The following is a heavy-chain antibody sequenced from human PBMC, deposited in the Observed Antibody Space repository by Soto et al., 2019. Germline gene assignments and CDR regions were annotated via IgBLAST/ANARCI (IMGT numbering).Heavy chain of an antibody. CDR1: GFTFSSYA. D-gene: IGHD3-22*01. CDR3: ARRPDSSGPDY. J-gene: IGHJ4*02. Sequence: GGSLRLSCAASGFTFSSYAMHWVRQAPGKGLEWVAVISYDGSNKYYADSVKGRFTISRDNSKNTLYRQMNSLRAEDTAVYYCARRPDSSGPDYWGQGTLVTVSS. V-gene: IGHV3-30-3*01. CDR2: ISYDGSNK.